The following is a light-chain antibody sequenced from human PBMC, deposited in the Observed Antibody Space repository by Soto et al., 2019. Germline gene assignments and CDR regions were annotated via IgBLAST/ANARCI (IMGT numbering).Light chain of an antibody. CDR3: TSTTSINTLL. CDR2: EVT. V-gene: IGLV2-18*02. J-gene: IGLJ2*01. Sequence: QSALIQPPSVSGSPGQSVTISCTGTSSDVGGYNRVSWYQQPPGTVPRLMIYEVTNRPSGVPDRFSGSKSGNTASLTISGLQAEDEADYYCTSTTSINTLLFGGGTKLTVL. CDR1: SSDVGGYNR.